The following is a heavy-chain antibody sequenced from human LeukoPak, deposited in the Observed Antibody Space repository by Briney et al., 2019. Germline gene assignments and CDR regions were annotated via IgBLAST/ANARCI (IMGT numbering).Heavy chain of an antibody. V-gene: IGHV4-34*01. D-gene: IGHD6-19*01. J-gene: IGHJ4*02. CDR1: GESFSGYY. CDR3: ARGRRYSSGWYGSKGREGIDY. CDR2: INHSGST. Sequence: SETLSLTCAVYGESFSGYYWSWIRQPPGKGLEWIGEINHSGSTNYNPSIMSRVTISVDTTKNQFSLKLSSVTDADTAVYYCARGRRYSSGWYGSKGREGIDYWGQGTLVTVSS.